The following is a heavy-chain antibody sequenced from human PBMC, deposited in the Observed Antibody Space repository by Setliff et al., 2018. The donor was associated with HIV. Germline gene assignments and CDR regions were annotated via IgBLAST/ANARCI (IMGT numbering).Heavy chain of an antibody. V-gene: IGHV4-39*01. CDR3: VRQHGDYAFGS. CDR1: GGSISSGGYY. CDR2: INYSGDT. J-gene: IGHJ5*01. D-gene: IGHD4-17*01. Sequence: SETLSLTCTVSGGSISSGGYYWSWIRQHPGKGLEWIGEINYSGDTTYNPSLKSRVSMFIGTPKKQFSLKLASVTAADTAVYYCVRQHGDYAFGSWGQGTLVTVSS.